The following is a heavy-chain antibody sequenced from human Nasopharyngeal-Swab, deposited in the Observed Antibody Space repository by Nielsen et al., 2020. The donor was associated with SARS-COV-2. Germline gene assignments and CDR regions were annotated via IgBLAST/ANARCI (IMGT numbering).Heavy chain of an antibody. CDR2: IAHDASNE. CDR3: ARDAPAHYGAFY. D-gene: IGHD4-17*01. J-gene: IGHJ4*02. Sequence: WIRQPPGKGLEWVAFIAHDASNEYYGDSVKGRFSISRDSSKNTLYLQMDSQRGEDTAVYYCARDAPAHYGAFYWGRGTLVTVSS. V-gene: IGHV3-30*03.